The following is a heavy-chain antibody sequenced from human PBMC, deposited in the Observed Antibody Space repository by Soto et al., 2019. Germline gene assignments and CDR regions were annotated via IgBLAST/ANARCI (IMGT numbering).Heavy chain of an antibody. V-gene: IGHV1-24*01. CDR3: ATDLMGRYYYGMDV. J-gene: IGHJ6*02. Sequence: ASVKVSCKVSGYTLTELSMHWVRQAPGKGLEWMGGFDPEDGETIYAQKFQGRVTMTEDTSTDTAYMELSSLRSEDTAVYYCATDLMGRYYYGMDVWGQGTTVTVSS. CDR2: FDPEDGET. CDR1: GYTLTELS. D-gene: IGHD3-16*01.